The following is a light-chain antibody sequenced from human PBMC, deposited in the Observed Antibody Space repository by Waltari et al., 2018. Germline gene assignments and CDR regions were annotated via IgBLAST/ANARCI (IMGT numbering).Light chain of an antibody. CDR3: MQGTHWPLT. V-gene: IGKV2-30*02. CDR1: QSLVHTDGNTY. J-gene: IGKJ4*01. CDR2: KVS. Sequence: DVVMTQSPLSLPVTLGQPASIPCRSSQSLVHTDGNTYLNWFQQRPGQSPRRLMYKVSKRDSGVPDRCSGSGSGTDFTLEISRVEAEDVGVYYCMQGTHWPLTFGGGTKVEIK.